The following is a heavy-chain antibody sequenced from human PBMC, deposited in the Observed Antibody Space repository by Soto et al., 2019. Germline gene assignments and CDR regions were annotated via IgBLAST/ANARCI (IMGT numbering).Heavy chain of an antibody. Sequence: GGSLRLSCAASGFTFSSYGMHWVRQAPGKGLEWVAVIWYDGSNKHYADSVKGRFTISRDNSKNTLYLQMNSLRAEDTAVYYCARAPDYGDYDGHFDYWGQGTLVTVSS. CDR3: ARAPDYGDYDGHFDY. J-gene: IGHJ4*02. V-gene: IGHV3-33*01. D-gene: IGHD4-17*01. CDR1: GFTFSSYG. CDR2: IWYDGSNK.